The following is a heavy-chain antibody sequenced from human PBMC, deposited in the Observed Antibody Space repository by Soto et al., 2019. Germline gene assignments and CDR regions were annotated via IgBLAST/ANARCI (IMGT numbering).Heavy chain of an antibody. J-gene: IGHJ4*02. CDR3: ARVSGSSRMYYFDY. V-gene: IGHV3-21*01. CDR1: GFTFSSYS. D-gene: IGHD6-19*01. CDR2: ISSSSSYI. Sequence: DVQLVESGGGLVKPGGSLRLSCAASGFTFSSYSMNWVRQAPGKGLEWVSSISSSSSYIYYADSVKGRFTISRDNAKSSLYLQMNSRRAEDTAVYYCARVSGSSRMYYFDYWGQGNLVTLSS.